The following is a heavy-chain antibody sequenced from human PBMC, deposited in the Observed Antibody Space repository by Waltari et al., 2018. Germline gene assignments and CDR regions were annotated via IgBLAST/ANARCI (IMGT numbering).Heavy chain of an antibody. Sequence: QVQLQESGPGLVKPSQTLSLTCTVSGGSISSGSYYWSWIRQPAGKGLEWIGRIYTSGSTNYNPSLKSRVPISVDTSKNQFSLKLSSVTAADTAVYYCARVGATGGYFDYWGQGTLVTVSS. CDR2: IYTSGST. CDR3: ARVGATGGYFDY. CDR1: GGSISSGSYY. V-gene: IGHV4-61*02. D-gene: IGHD1-26*01. J-gene: IGHJ4*02.